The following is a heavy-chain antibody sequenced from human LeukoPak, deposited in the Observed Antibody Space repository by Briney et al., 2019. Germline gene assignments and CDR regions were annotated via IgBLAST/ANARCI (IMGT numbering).Heavy chain of an antibody. CDR3: ARERYYFDY. J-gene: IGHJ4*02. CDR1: GDSVSSNSVA. V-gene: IGHV6-1*01. Sequence: SQTLSLTCAISGDSVSSNSVAWNWIRQSPSRGLEWLGRTYYRSKWNNEYAEFVRSRITINPDTSKNQFSLQLDSVTPEDTAEYYCARERYYFDYWGQGTLVTVSS. CDR2: TYYRSKWNN.